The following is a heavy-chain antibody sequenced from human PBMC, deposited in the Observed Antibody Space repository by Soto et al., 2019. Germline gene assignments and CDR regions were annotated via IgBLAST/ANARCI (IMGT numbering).Heavy chain of an antibody. D-gene: IGHD2-2*01. V-gene: IGHV3-7*01. CDR2: IKQDGSEK. J-gene: IGHJ4*02. CDR1: AFTFSTNW. Sequence: EVQLVESGGGLVQPGGSLRLSCAASAFTFSTNWMSWLRQAPGKGLEWVATIKQDGSEKYHVDSVKGRFTISRDNAKESLYLEMNSLRAEDTAVYFCVRGCGRSSCPYYFDYWGQGSLVTVSS. CDR3: VRGCGRSSCPYYFDY.